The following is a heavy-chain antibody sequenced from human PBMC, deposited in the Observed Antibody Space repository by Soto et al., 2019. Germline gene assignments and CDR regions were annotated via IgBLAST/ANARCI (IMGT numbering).Heavy chain of an antibody. V-gene: IGHV5-51*01. CDR2: IYPDDSET. D-gene: IGHD6-6*01. J-gene: IGHJ4*02. Sequence: PGESLKISCKGSGYTFTTYWIAWVRQMPGKGLEWMGIIYPDDSETRYSPSFRGQFTMSVDRSITTAYLQWTTLKASDTAMYYCARVFSSQFFYYWGQGTPVTVSS. CDR3: ARVFSSQFFYY. CDR1: GYTFTTYW.